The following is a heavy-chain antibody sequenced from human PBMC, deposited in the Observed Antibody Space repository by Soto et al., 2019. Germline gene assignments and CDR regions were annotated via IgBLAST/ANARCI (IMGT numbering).Heavy chain of an antibody. V-gene: IGHV1-8*01. CDR2: MSPNSGNT. CDR1: GYTFSSYD. CDR3: ARGVDAGFDY. Sequence: QVQLVQSGAEVKKPGASVKVSCKTSGYTFSSYDINWVRQATGQGLEWMGWMSPNSGNTGYAQKFQARVTMTRDTSISTAYMELSSPTSEDTAMYYCARGVDAGFDYWGQGTLVTVSS. J-gene: IGHJ4*02.